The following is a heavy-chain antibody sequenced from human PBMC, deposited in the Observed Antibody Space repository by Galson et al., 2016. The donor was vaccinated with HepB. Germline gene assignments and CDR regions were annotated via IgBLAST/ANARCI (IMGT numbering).Heavy chain of an antibody. J-gene: IGHJ6*02. D-gene: IGHD3-10*01. V-gene: IGHV4-59*01. CDR2: IYYSGST. CDR3: ARTPSRGGMDF. CDR1: GGSISSYY. Sequence: SETLSLTCTVSGGSISSYYWSWIRQPPGKGLEWIGYIYYSGSTNYNPPLKSRVTISVDTSKHQFSLKLTSVPTADTAVYYCARTPSRGGMDFWGQGTTVTVSS.